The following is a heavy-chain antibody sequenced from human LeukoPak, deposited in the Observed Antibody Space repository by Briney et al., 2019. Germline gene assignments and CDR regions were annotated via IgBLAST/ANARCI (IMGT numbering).Heavy chain of an antibody. V-gene: IGHV3-21*01. CDR2: INRGATHI. J-gene: IGHJ4*02. D-gene: IGHD3-22*01. CDR3: VRLRRNSDSSGYYYYYDY. Sequence: GGSLRLSCAASQFTFSSYSMNWVRQAPGKGLEWVSSINRGATHIYYADSLRGRFIISRDDAKNSLYLQMNSLRVEDTAVYYCVRLRRNSDSSGYYYYYDYWGQGTLVTVSS. CDR1: QFTFSSYS.